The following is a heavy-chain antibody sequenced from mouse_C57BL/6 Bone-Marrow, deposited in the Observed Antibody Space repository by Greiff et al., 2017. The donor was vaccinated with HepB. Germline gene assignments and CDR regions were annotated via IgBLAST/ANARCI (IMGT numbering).Heavy chain of an antibody. J-gene: IGHJ1*03. Sequence: EVQLQESVAELVRPGASVKLSCTASGFNIKNTYMHWVKQRPEKGLEWIGRIDPANGNNKYAPQFQGKATITADTSSNTAYLQLSSLTSEDTAIYYCARAYGNHGYFDVWGTGTTVTVSS. CDR3: ARAYGNHGYFDV. CDR2: IDPANGNN. CDR1: GFNIKNTY. V-gene: IGHV14-3*01. D-gene: IGHD2-1*01.